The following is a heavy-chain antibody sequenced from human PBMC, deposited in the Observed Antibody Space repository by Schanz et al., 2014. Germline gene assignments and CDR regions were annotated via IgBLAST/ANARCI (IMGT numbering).Heavy chain of an antibody. CDR1: GFTFSSYW. CDR3: ARDLPRTFLFDY. Sequence: DVHLLESGGGLVQPGGSLRLSCAASGFTFSSYWMHWVRQVPGKGLVWVSRIKSDGSSTSYADSVKGRFTISRDNSKNTLYLQMDSLRAEDTAVYYCARDLPRTFLFDYWGQGTLVTVSS. J-gene: IGHJ4*02. CDR2: IKSDGSST. V-gene: IGHV3-74*01.